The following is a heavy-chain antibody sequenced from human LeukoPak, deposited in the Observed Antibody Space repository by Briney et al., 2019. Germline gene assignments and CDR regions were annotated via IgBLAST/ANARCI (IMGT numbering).Heavy chain of an antibody. J-gene: IGHJ4*02. Sequence: GGSLRLSCAASGFTFSSYSMNWVRQAPGKGLEWVSSISSSSSYIYYADSVEGRFTISRDNAKNSLYLQMNSLRAEDTAVYYCARTPNGVVVVAAISFDYWGQGTLVTVSS. CDR2: ISSSSSYI. V-gene: IGHV3-21*01. D-gene: IGHD2-15*01. CDR3: ARTPNGVVVVAAISFDY. CDR1: GFTFSSYS.